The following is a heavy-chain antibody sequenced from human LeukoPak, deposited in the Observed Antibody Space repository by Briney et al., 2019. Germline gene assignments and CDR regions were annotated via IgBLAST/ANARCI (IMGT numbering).Heavy chain of an antibody. CDR1: GFTFSNYI. CDR3: ARWRTGYYYDY. Sequence: GGSLRLSCAASGFTFSNYIMSWVRQAPGRGLEWVSSIINDNSTIKYADSVRGRFTISRDNAKNSLYLQMNSLRDEDTAVYYCARWRTGYYYDYWGQGTLVTVSS. D-gene: IGHD3-22*01. V-gene: IGHV3-48*02. J-gene: IGHJ4*02. CDR2: IINDNSTI.